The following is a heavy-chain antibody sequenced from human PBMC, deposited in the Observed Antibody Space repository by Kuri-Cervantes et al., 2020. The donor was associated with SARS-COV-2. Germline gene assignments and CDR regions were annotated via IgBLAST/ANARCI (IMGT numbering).Heavy chain of an antibody. CDR1: GFTFSSYG. CDR3: ASSNLGVVREPNAFDI. D-gene: IGHD3-3*01. CDR2: IKQDGSEK. J-gene: IGHJ3*02. Sequence: GESLKISCAASGFTFSSYGMHWVRQAPGKGLEWVANIKQDGSEKYYVDSVKGRFTISRDNTKNSLYLQMNSLRAEDTAVYYCASSNLGVVREPNAFDIWGQGTMVTVSS. V-gene: IGHV3-7*03.